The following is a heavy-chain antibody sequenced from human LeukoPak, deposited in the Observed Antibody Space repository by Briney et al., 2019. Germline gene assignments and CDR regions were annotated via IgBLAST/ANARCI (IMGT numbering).Heavy chain of an antibody. D-gene: IGHD3-9*01. CDR3: ARLRYFDWFTPDY. V-gene: IGHV4-38-2*02. CDR2: IYHSGST. J-gene: IGHJ4*02. Sequence: SETLSLTCTVSGYSISSGYYWGWIRQPPGKGLEWIGSIYHSGSTYYNPSLKSRVTISVDTSKNQFSLKLSSVTAADTAVYYCARLRYFDWFTPDYWGQGTLVTVSS. CDR1: GYSISSGYY.